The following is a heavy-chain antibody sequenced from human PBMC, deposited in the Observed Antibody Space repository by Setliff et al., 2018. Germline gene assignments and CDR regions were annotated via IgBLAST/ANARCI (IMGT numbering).Heavy chain of an antibody. D-gene: IGHD3-10*01. V-gene: IGHV4-4*07. Sequence: KSSETLSLTCTVSGGSISSYYWSWIRQPAGKGLEWIGHIYIGGSANYNPSLNSRVTMSLDKSKNQFSLKLYSVTAADTAVYFCARVRITPYCMDVWGKGTTVTVSS. CDR1: GGSISSYY. CDR3: ARVRITPYCMDV. J-gene: IGHJ6*03. CDR2: IYIGGSA.